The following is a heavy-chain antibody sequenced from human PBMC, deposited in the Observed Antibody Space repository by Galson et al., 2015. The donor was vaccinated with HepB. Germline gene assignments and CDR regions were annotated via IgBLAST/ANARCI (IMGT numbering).Heavy chain of an antibody. CDR3: ARDVGAAAGTCFDY. CDR2: ISSSSTYI. Sequence: SLRLSCAASGFIFSSYSMNWVRQAPGKGLEWVSSISSSSTYIYYADSVKGRFTISRDNAKNSLYLQMNSLRAEDTAVYYCARDVGAAAGTCFDYWGQGTLVTVSS. J-gene: IGHJ4*02. D-gene: IGHD6-13*01. V-gene: IGHV3-21*01. CDR1: GFIFSSYS.